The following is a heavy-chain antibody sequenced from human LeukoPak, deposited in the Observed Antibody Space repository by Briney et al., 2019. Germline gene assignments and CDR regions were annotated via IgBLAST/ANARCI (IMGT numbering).Heavy chain of an antibody. CDR3: ARGFDYCGSGSDFDY. D-gene: IGHD3-10*01. Sequence: ASVRVSSKAPGYTFTSNGISWGRQAPGQGLEWMGWISAYNGNTNYAQKLQGRVTMTTDTSTSTAYMELRSLRSDDTAVYYCARGFDYCGSGSDFDYWGQGTLVTVSS. V-gene: IGHV1-18*01. CDR1: GYTFTSNG. CDR2: ISAYNGNT. J-gene: IGHJ4*02.